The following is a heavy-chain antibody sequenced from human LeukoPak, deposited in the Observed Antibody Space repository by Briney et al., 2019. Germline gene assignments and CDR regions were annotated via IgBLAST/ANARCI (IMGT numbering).Heavy chain of an antibody. CDR1: GYTFTSYG. J-gene: IGHJ6*03. V-gene: IGHV1-18*01. Sequence: GVSVKVSCKASGYTFTSYGISWVRQAPGQGLEWMGWISAYNGNTNYAQKLQGRVTMTTDTSTSTAYMELRSLRSDDTAVYYCARDGQGLRYFDWLKPSHYMDVWGKGTTVTVSS. D-gene: IGHD3-9*01. CDR3: ARDGQGLRYFDWLKPSHYMDV. CDR2: ISAYNGNT.